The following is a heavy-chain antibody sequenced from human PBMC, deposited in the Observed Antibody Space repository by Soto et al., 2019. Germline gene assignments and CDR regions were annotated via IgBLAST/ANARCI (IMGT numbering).Heavy chain of an antibody. CDR1: GYIFTNYW. Sequence: PGESLKISCKGSGYIFTNYWIGWVRQMPGKGLEWMGIIYPGDSDTRYSPSFQGQVNISVDKSISTAYLQWTSLKASDTATYYCARHGSIGARQNWFDPWGQGTPVTVS. V-gene: IGHV5-51*01. D-gene: IGHD6-6*01. CDR3: ARHGSIGARQNWFDP. CDR2: IYPGDSDT. J-gene: IGHJ5*02.